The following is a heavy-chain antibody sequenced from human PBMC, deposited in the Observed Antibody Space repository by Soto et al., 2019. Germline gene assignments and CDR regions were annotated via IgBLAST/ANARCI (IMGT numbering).Heavy chain of an antibody. D-gene: IGHD3-22*01. V-gene: IGHV1-69*06. Sequence: QVQLVQSGAEVKKPGSSVKVSCKASGGTFNNYAISWVRQAPGQGLEWIGGIVPIFGTPKYAQKFQGRVTITADKSTNIAYMELGSLRSEDTAVYFCARDHYDSTGHDKYYYYGMEVWGQGTTVTVSS. CDR1: GGTFNNYA. CDR2: IVPIFGTP. J-gene: IGHJ6*02. CDR3: ARDHYDSTGHDKYYYYGMEV.